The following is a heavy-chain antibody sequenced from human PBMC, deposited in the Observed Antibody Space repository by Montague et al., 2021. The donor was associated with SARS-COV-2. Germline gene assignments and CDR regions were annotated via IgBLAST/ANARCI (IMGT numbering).Heavy chain of an antibody. V-gene: IGHV3-48*04. CDR2: ICTTVTSI. J-gene: IGHJ6*01. CDR1: GFTFTNYT. D-gene: IGHD2-2*01. Sequence: SLRLSCAASGFTFTNYTMNRCRRRGTQAQIGRAHICTTVTSIYRTESVNGQFTISRDVAKNSLYLQMSSLRAEDTAVYYCARDREYCSSASCYDIYYGMDVWGPG. CDR3: ARDREYCSSASCYDIYYGMDV.